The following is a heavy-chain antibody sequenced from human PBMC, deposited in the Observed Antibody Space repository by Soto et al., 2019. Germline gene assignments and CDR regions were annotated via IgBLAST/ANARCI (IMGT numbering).Heavy chain of an antibody. V-gene: IGHV1-18*01. D-gene: IGHD3-10*01. CDR1: GYIFTNYG. J-gene: IGHJ4*02. Sequence: QIQLVQSGPEVKNPGASVTVSCKTSGYIFTNYGFIWVRQTPRQGLELMGWISAYNGDTKVPQKFQGRLTLTTDTSTPTASMELRSLTSDDTAVYYCARVPSYLPGDYWGQGTLVTVSS. CDR3: ARVPSYLPGDY. CDR2: ISAYNGDT.